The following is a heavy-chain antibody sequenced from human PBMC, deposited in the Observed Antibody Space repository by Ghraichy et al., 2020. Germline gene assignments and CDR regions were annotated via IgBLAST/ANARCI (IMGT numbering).Heavy chain of an antibody. CDR3: ARMGDSSGYYGFDY. V-gene: IGHV2-70*04. CDR1: GFSLSTSGMR. CDR2: IDWDDDK. D-gene: IGHD3-22*01. Sequence: SGPTLVKPTQTLTLTCTFSGFSLSTSGMRVTWIRQPPGKALEWLARIDWDDDKFYSTSLQTRLTISKDTSKNQVVLTMTNMDPVDTATYYCARMGDSSGYYGFDYWGQGTLVTVSS. J-gene: IGHJ4*02.